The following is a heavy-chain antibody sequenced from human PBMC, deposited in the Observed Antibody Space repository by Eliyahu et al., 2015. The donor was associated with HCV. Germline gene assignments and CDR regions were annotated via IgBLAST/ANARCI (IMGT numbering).Heavy chain of an antibody. V-gene: IGHV3-7*01. CDR1: GFTFSSSW. CDR3: ASTCSGGSCYSLFDY. D-gene: IGHD2-15*01. J-gene: IGHJ4*02. CDR2: IXQDGSXK. Sequence: EVQLVESGGGLVQPGGSLRLSCAASGFTFSSSWMSWVRQXPGXGLEWVAXIXQDGSXKYYVDSVKGRFTISRDNAKNSLYLQMNSLRAEDTAVYYCASTCSGGSCYSLFDYWGQGTLVTVSS.